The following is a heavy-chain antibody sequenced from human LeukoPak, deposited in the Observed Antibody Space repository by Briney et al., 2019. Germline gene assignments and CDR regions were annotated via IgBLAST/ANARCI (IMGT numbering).Heavy chain of an antibody. CDR3: ARVHGWAFDY. J-gene: IGHJ4*02. D-gene: IGHD1-26*01. Sequence: GGSLRLSCAASGFTFSAHYMDWVRQAPGKGVEWLGRIRHKADSYTTEYAASVKGRFTISRDDSKISLYLQMNSLTTEDTAVYYCARVHGWAFDYWGQGTLVTVSS. CDR1: GFTFSAHY. V-gene: IGHV3-72*01. CDR2: IRHKADSYTT.